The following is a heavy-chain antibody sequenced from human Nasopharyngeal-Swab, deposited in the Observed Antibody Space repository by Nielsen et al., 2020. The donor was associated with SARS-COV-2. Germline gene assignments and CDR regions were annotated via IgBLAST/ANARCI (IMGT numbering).Heavy chain of an antibody. CDR3: ARDTPEDTTLVTAYYYYMDV. D-gene: IGHD5-18*01. CDR2: TIPILGLA. J-gene: IGHJ6*03. V-gene: IGHV1-69*04. CDR1: GGTFSNYA. Sequence: SVKVSCKASGGTFSNYAISWVRQAPGQGLEWMGRTIPILGLASYAQKFLGRVTITADKSTNTAYMELSSLRSEDTAVYYCARDTPEDTTLVTAYYYYMDVWGKGTTVTVSS.